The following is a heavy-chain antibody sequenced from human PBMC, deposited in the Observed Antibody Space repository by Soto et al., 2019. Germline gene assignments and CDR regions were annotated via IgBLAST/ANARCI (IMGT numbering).Heavy chain of an antibody. J-gene: IGHJ1*01. V-gene: IGHV4-30-4*01. CDR2: IYYSGST. D-gene: IGHD2-21*02. Sequence: QVQLQESGPGLVKPSQTLSLTCTVPGGSISSGDYYWSWIRQPPGKGLEWIGYIYYSGSTYYNPSPKSRVTISVDTSKNQFSLKLSSVTAADTAVYYCARDSVVTPLGYFQHWGQGTLVTVSS. CDR3: ARDSVVTPLGYFQH. CDR1: GGSISSGDYY.